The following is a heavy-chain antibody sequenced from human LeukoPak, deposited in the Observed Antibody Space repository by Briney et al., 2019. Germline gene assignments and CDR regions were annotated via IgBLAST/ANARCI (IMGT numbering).Heavy chain of an antibody. CDR2: IYPADSDI. CDR3: ARSLTAAAGDY. J-gene: IGHJ4*02. V-gene: IGHV5-51*01. Sequence: GESLKISCKGSGYMFTSYWIGWVRQIPGKGLEWMAIIYPADSDIRYSPSFQGQVTISADKSINTAYLQWSSLKASDTAMYYCARSLTAAAGDYWGQGTLVTVSS. CDR1: GYMFTSYW. D-gene: IGHD6-25*01.